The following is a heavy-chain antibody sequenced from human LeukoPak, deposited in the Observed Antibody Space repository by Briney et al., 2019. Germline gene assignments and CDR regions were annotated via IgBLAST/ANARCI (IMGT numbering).Heavy chain of an antibody. Sequence: TGGSLRLSCAASAFTFRSYGMHWVRQAPGKGLEWVAFIRYHGGDKYYADSVKDRFTISRDNSKNTLYLQMNSLRAEDTAVYYCAKKWSGDYDSSGVNDAFDIWGQGTMVTVSS. CDR2: IRYHGGDK. D-gene: IGHD3-22*01. CDR1: AFTFRSYG. J-gene: IGHJ3*02. V-gene: IGHV3-30*02. CDR3: AKKWSGDYDSSGVNDAFDI.